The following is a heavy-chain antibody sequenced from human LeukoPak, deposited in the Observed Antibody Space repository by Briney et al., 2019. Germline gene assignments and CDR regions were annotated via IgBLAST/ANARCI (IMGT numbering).Heavy chain of an antibody. J-gene: IGHJ6*03. V-gene: IGHV1-18*04. CDR1: GYTFTGYY. D-gene: IGHD3-3*01. CDR3: ARAYDFWSGYYTDYYYYMDV. Sequence: ASVKVSCKASGYTFTGYYMHWVRQAPGQGLEWMGWISAYNGNTNYAQKLQGRVTMTRDMSTSTVYMELSSLRSEDTAVYYCARAYDFWSGYYTDYYYYMDVWGKGTTVTVSS. CDR2: ISAYNGNT.